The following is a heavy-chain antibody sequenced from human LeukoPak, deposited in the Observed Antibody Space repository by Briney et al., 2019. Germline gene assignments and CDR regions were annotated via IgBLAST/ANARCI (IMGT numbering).Heavy chain of an antibody. Sequence: ASVKVSCKASGYTFTSYGISWVRQAPGQGLERMGWISAYNGNTNYAQKLQGRVTMTTDTSTSTAYMELRSLRSDDTAVYYCASCSSGWSEFDYWGQGILVTVSS. V-gene: IGHV1-18*01. J-gene: IGHJ4*02. CDR1: GYTFTSYG. CDR3: ASCSSGWSEFDY. D-gene: IGHD6-19*01. CDR2: ISAYNGNT.